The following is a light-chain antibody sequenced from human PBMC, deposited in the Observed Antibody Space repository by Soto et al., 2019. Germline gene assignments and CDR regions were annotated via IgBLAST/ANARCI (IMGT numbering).Light chain of an antibody. CDR3: QQYSDWPPIT. CDR2: GAS. CDR1: QSVYSN. J-gene: IGKJ5*01. Sequence: EMVMTQSPATLSVSPGERATLSCRASQSVYSNLAWYQQKPGQAPRLLAYGASTRATGVPARFSGSGSGTEFTLTISSLQSEDFAVYYCQQYSDWPPITFGQGTRLEI. V-gene: IGKV3D-15*01.